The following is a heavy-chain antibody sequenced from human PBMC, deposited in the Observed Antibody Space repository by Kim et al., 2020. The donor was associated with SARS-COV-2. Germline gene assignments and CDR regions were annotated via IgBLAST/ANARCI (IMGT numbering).Heavy chain of an antibody. D-gene: IGHD6-13*01. V-gene: IGHV3-21*01. CDR1: GFTFSSYS. CDR2: ISSSSSYI. CDR3: ARESRQQLGSNYYYGMDV. Sequence: GGSLRLSCAAYGFTFSSYSMNWVRQAPGKGLEWVSSISSSSSYIYYADSVKGRFTISRDNAKNSLYLQMNSLRAEDTAVYYCARESRQQLGSNYYYGMDVWGQGTTVTVSS. J-gene: IGHJ6*02.